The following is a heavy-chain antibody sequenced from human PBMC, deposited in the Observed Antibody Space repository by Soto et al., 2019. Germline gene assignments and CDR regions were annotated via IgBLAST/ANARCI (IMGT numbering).Heavy chain of an antibody. CDR2: ISSSSSTI. CDR3: AKGPTVGTLDY. CDR1: GFTFSSYS. V-gene: IGHV3-48*01. D-gene: IGHD2-21*02. Sequence: GGSLRLSCAASGFTFSSYSMNWVRQAPGKGLEWVSYISSSSSTIYYADSVKGRFTISRDNAKNSLYLQMNSLRVEDTALYYCAKGPTVGTLDYWGQGTLVTVSS. J-gene: IGHJ4*02.